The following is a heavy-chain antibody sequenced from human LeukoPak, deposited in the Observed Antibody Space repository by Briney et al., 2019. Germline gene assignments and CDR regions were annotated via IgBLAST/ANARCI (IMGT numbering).Heavy chain of an antibody. CDR2: MNPNSGNT. CDR3: ARVESYYAFDI. CDR1: GYTFTSYD. J-gene: IGHJ3*02. V-gene: IGHV1-8*01. D-gene: IGHD1-26*01. Sequence: ASVKVSCKASGYTFTSYDINWVRQATGQGLEWMGWMNPNSGNTGYAQKFQGRVTMTRNTSISTAYMELSRLRSDDTAVYYCARVESYYAFDIWGQGTMVTVSS.